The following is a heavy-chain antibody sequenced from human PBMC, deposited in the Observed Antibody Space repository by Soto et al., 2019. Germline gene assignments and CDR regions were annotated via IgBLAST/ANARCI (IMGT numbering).Heavy chain of an antibody. J-gene: IGHJ4*02. CDR3: ARDTSYYYDSSGYWPYYFDY. V-gene: IGHV1-69*13. D-gene: IGHD3-22*01. CDR2: IIPIFGTA. CDR1: GGTFSSYA. Sequence: ASVKLSCKASGGTFSSYAISWVRQAPGQGLEWMGGIIPIFGTANYAQKFQGRVTITADESTSTAYMELSSLRSEDTAVYYCARDTSYYYDSSGYWPYYFDYWGQGTLVTVSS.